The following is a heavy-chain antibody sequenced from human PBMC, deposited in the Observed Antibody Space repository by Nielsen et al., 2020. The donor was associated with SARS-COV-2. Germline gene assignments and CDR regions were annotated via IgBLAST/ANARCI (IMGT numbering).Heavy chain of an antibody. CDR2: IRSKTNNYET. V-gene: IGHV3-73*01. Sequence: GESLKISCAASGFTFGDAIIHWVRQASGKGLEWVGRIRSKTNNYETSYAASVKGRFLISRDESKNMAYLQMNSLKTDDTAVYYCKHYYDMDVWGQGTTVTVSS. CDR3: KHYYDMDV. J-gene: IGHJ6*02. CDR1: GFTFGDAI.